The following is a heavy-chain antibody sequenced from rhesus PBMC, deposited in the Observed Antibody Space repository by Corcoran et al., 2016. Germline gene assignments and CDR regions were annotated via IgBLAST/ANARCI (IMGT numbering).Heavy chain of an antibody. Sequence: QVNPQQWGEGLVKPSETLSLTCAVYGGSISGYYYWNWIRQAPGKGLEWIGNIDGNSASPNYNPSLKNRVTISRDTSKNQFSLKLSSVTAADTAVYYCARGDYSGSYYSWYFDIWGPGTPITISS. CDR2: IDGNSASP. D-gene: IGHD3-16*01. J-gene: IGHJ2*01. CDR1: GGSISGYYY. CDR3: ARGDYSGSYYSWYFDI. V-gene: IGHV4-73*01.